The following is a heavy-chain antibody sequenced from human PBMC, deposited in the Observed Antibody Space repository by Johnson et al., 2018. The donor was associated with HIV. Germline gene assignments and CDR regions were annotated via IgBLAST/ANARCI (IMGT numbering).Heavy chain of an antibody. D-gene: IGHD6-6*01. V-gene: IGHV3-30*04. CDR1: GFTFSSYA. J-gene: IGHJ3*02. Sequence: QVQLVESGGGVVQPGRSLRLSCAASGFTFSSYAMHWVRQAPGKGLEWVGVISYDGSNKYYADSVKGRFTISRDNSKNTLYLQMNSLRAEDTAVYYCARDGSQLADAFDIWGQGTMVTVSS. CDR3: ARDGSQLADAFDI. CDR2: ISYDGSNK.